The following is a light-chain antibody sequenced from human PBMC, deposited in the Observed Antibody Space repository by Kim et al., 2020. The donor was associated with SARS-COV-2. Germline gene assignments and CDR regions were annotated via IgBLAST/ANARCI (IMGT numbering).Light chain of an antibody. J-gene: IGKJ1*01. CDR2: DAS. CDR3: QQYNSHWT. CDR1: QSISSW. V-gene: IGKV1-5*01. Sequence: DIQMTQSPSTLSASVGDRVTITCRASQSISSWLAWYQQKPGKAPKLLIYDASSLESGVSSRFSGSGSGTEFTLTISSLQPDDFATYYCQQYNSHWTFGQGTKVDIK.